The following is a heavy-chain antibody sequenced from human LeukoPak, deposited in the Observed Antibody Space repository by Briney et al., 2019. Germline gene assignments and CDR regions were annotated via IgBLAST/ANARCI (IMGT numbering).Heavy chain of an antibody. J-gene: IGHJ6*02. CDR3: ARTRITSYGMDV. CDR1: GSXFSDYY. CDR2: ISSSSSYT. Sequence: GGSLRLSCAASGSXFSDYYISWIRQAPGKGLEWVSYISSSSSYTNYADSVKGRFTISRDNAKNSLYLQMNSLRAEDTAVYYCARTRITSYGMDVWGQGTTVTVSS. D-gene: IGHD3-10*01. V-gene: IGHV3-11*06.